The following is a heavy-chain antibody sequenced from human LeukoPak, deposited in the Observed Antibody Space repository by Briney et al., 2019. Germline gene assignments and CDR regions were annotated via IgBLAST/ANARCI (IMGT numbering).Heavy chain of an antibody. V-gene: IGHV3-74*03. D-gene: IGHD3-22*01. J-gene: IGHJ4*02. CDR1: GFTFSRYW. Sequence: PGGSLRLSCAASGFTFSRYWMHWVRQAPGKGLVWVSRIDSDGSSTTYADSVKGRFTVSRDNAKNTLYLQMNSLRAEDTAVYYCARAGRVNYYDSSGYYFVSWGQGTLVTVSS. CDR2: IDSDGSST. CDR3: ARAGRVNYYDSSGYYFVS.